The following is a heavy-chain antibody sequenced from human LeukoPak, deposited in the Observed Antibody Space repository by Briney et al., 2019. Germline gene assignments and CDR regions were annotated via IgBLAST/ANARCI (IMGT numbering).Heavy chain of an antibody. CDR2: IIPIFGTA. V-gene: IGHV1-69*13. J-gene: IGHJ6*02. D-gene: IGHD4-17*01. CDR1: GGTFSSYA. CDR3: ARDCGDYCYYGMDV. Sequence: GASVKVSCKASGGTFSSYAISWVRQAPGQGLEWMGGIIPIFGTANYAQKFQGRVTITADESTSTAYMELSSPRSEDTAVYYCARDCGDYCYYGMDVWGQGTTVTVSS.